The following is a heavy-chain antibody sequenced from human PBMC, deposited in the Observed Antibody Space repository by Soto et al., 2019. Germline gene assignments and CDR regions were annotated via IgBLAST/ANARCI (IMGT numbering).Heavy chain of an antibody. CDR3: ARARLLWFGELYGDYFDY. CDR2: IYYSGST. V-gene: IGHV4-30-4*01. Sequence: PSETLSLTCTVSGGSISSGDYYWSWIRQPPGKGLEWIGYIYYSGSTYYNPSLKSRVTISVDTSKNQFSLKLSSVTAADTAVYYCARARLLWFGELYGDYFDYWGQGTLVTVSS. J-gene: IGHJ4*02. CDR1: GGSISSGDYY. D-gene: IGHD3-10*01.